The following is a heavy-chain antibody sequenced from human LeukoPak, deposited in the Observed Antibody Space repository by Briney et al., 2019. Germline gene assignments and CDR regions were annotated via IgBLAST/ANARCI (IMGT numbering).Heavy chain of an antibody. J-gene: IGHJ3*02. V-gene: IGHV6-1*01. CDR1: GDSISSSSDA. D-gene: IGHD1-14*01. CDR2: TYYMSN. CDR3: ARGRNHAFDI. Sequence: SQTLSLTCAISGDSISSSSDAWNWIRQSPSRGLEWLGRTYYMSNDYAVSVKSRMTINADTSKNQVSLQLHSVTPEDTAVYYCARGRNHAFDIWGQGTMVTVSS.